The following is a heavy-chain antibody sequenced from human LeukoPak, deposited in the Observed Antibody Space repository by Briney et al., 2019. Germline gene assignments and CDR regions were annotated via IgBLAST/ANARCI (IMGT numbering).Heavy chain of an antibody. Sequence: SETLSLTCTISGGSISSYYWSWIRQPPGKGLEWIGYIYYSGSTNYNPSLKSRVTISVDTSKNQFSLKLSSVTAADTAVYYCARERFLEWFLDYWGQGTLVTVSS. CDR1: GGSISSYY. CDR2: IYYSGST. D-gene: IGHD3-3*01. V-gene: IGHV4-59*01. CDR3: ARERFLEWFLDY. J-gene: IGHJ4*02.